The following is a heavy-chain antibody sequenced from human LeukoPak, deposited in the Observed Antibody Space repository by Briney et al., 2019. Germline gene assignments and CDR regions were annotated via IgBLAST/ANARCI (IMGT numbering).Heavy chain of an antibody. CDR3: ARGEGYYDSSGYYYPFDY. CDR2: ISYDGSNK. J-gene: IGHJ4*02. D-gene: IGHD3-22*01. Sequence: PGRSLRLSCAASGFTFSSYAMLWVRQAPGKGLEWVAVISYDGSNKYYADSVKGRFTISRDNSKNTLYLQMNSLRAEDTAVYYCARGEGYYDSSGYYYPFDYWGQGTLVTVSS. V-gene: IGHV3-30-3*01. CDR1: GFTFSSYA.